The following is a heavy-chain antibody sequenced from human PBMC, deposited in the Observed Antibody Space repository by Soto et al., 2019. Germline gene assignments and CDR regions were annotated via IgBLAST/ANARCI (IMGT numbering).Heavy chain of an antibody. CDR1: GGTLSGHG. J-gene: IGHJ3*02. D-gene: IGHD3-10*01. V-gene: IGHV1-69*06. CDR2: TIPVFNTA. Sequence: QVPLEQSGAEVKKPGSSVKVSCKASGGTLSGHGVAWLRQAPGQGLEWMGGTIPVFNTAKYAQKFQGRVTVTADKFTNIAYMELSSLRSEDTAFYFCARGVYGSGNYYTGPSAFDIWGQGTMVIVSS. CDR3: ARGVYGSGNYYTGPSAFDI.